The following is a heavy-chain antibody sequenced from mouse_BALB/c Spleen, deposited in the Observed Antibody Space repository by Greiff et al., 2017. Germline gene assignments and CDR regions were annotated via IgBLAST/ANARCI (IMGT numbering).Heavy chain of an antibody. CDR3: ATIHYYGYYAMDY. CDR1: GFNIKDTY. D-gene: IGHD1-2*01. V-gene: IGHV14-3*02. Sequence: VQLQQSGAELVKPGASVKLSCTASGFNIKDTYMHWVKQRPEQGLEWIGRIDPANGNTKYDPKFQGKATITADTSSNTAYLQLSSLTSEDTAVYYGATIHYYGYYAMDYWGQGTSVTVSS. J-gene: IGHJ4*01. CDR2: IDPANGNT.